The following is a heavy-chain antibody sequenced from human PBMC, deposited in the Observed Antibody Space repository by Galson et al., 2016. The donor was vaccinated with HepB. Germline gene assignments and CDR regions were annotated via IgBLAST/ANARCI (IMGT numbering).Heavy chain of an antibody. CDR2: INPNVGST. D-gene: IGHD3-3*01. CDR3: AKGDLNYYYAWDV. V-gene: IGHV1-46*01. CDR1: GYTFTAYF. Sequence: SVKVSCKASGYTFTAYFTYWVRQAPGQGLEWMGFINPNVGSTTFAQKFQDRVTMTRDTSTSTVFMELSSLRSEDTAVYFCAKGDLNYYYAWDVWGQGTTVTVSS. J-gene: IGHJ6*02.